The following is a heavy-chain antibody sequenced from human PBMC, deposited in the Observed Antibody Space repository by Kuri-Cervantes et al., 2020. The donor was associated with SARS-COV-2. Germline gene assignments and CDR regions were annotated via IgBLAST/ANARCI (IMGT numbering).Heavy chain of an antibody. V-gene: IGHV1-18*04. CDR3: ARQIVVVPRWSNWFDP. CDR1: GYTFTSYG. D-gene: IGHD2-2*01. CDR2: ISAYNGNT. Sequence: ASVKVSCKASGYTFTSYGISWVRQAPGQGLEGMGWISAYNGNTNYAQKLQGRVTMTTDTSTSTAYMELRSLRSHDTAVYYCARQIVVVPRWSNWFDPWGQGTLVTVSS. J-gene: IGHJ5*02.